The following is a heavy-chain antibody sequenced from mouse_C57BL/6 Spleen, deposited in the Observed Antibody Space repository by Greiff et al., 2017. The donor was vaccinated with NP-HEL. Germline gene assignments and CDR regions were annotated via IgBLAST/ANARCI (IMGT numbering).Heavy chain of an antibody. CDR1: GYTFTSYW. CDR2: IDPSDSYT. J-gene: IGHJ2*01. Sequence: QVQLQQPGAELVKPGASVKLSCKASGYTFTSYWMQWVKQRPGQGLEWIGEIDPSDSYTNYNQKFKGKATLTVDTSSSTAYMQLSSLTSEDSAVYYCARLGDYPYFDYWGQGTTLTVSS. V-gene: IGHV1-50*01. CDR3: ARLGDYPYFDY. D-gene: IGHD2-4*01.